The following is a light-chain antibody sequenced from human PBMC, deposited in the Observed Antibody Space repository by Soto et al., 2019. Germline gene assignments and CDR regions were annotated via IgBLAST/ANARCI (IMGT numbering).Light chain of an antibody. J-gene: IGLJ2*01. CDR1: SSDVGGHNF. Sequence: QSALTRPASVSGSPGQSITISCTGTSSDVGGHNFVSWYQQHPGRAPKLMIYDVRNRPSGVSNRFSGSKSANTASLVISGLQAEDEADYYCSSYSSSDTLVFGGGTKVTVL. CDR3: SSYSSSDTLV. CDR2: DVR. V-gene: IGLV2-14*03.